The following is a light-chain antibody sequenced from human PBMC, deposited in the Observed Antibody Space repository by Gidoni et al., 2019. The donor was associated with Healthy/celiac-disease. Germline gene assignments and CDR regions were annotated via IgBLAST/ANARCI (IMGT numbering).Light chain of an antibody. V-gene: IGKV3-20*01. CDR1: QCVSSSY. J-gene: IGKJ1*01. Sequence: EIALTQSPGTLALSPGERATLSCRASQCVSSSYLAWYQQKPAQAPRLLLYGASSRATGIPDRFSGRGSGTDFTLTISRLEPEDFAVYYCQRYGSSPRTFXQXTKVEIK. CDR2: GAS. CDR3: QRYGSSPRT.